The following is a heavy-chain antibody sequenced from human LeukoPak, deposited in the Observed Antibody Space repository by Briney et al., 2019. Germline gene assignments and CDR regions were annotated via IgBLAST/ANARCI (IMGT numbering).Heavy chain of an antibody. D-gene: IGHD2-15*01. CDR1: GGSISSYY. V-gene: IGHV4-59*01. Sequence: SETLSLTCTVSGGSISSYYWSWIRQPPGKGLEWIGYIYYSGSTNYNPSLKSRVTISVDTSKNQFSLKLSSVTAADTAVYYCARGYCSGGSCYRLFDYWGQGTLVTVSS. CDR2: IYYSGST. CDR3: ARGYCSGGSCYRLFDY. J-gene: IGHJ4*02.